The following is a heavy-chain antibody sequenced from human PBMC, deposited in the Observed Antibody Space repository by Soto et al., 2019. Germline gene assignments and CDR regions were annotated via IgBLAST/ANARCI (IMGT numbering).Heavy chain of an antibody. J-gene: IGHJ6*02. CDR1: GFTFSSYA. V-gene: IGHV3-23*01. D-gene: IGHD1-1*01. CDR3: AKVNNWNYLYYGMDV. Sequence: EVQLLESGGGLVQPGGSLRLSCAASGFTFSSYAMSWVRQAPGKGLECVSAISGSGGSTDYADSVKGRFTISRDKSKNTLYLQMNSLRAEDTAVYYCAKVNNWNYLYYGMDVWGQGTTVTVSS. CDR2: ISGSGGST.